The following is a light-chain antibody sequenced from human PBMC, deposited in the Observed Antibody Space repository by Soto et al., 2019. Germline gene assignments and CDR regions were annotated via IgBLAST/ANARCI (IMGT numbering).Light chain of an antibody. CDR3: GTWDSSLSAVV. V-gene: IGLV1-51*01. CDR1: SSNIGNNY. Sequence: QSVLTQPPSVSAAPGQKVTISCSGSSSNIGNNYVSWYQQLPGTAPKLLIHDNNKRPSGIPDRFSGSKSGTSATLGITGLQTGDEADYYCGTWDSSLSAVVFGGGTKLTVL. J-gene: IGLJ2*01. CDR2: DNN.